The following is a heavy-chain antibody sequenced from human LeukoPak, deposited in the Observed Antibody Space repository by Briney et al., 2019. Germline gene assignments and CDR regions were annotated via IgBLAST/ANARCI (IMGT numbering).Heavy chain of an antibody. J-gene: IGHJ4*02. V-gene: IGHV4-59*08. CDR1: GGAFSSYY. Sequence: PSETMSLTCGVYGGAFSSYYWSWIRQPPGKGLEWIGYIYYSGSTNYNPSLKSRVTISVDTSKNQFSLKLSSVTAADTAVYYCARHFPRGVVWGQGTLVTVSS. CDR2: IYYSGST. D-gene: IGHD3-3*01. CDR3: ARHFPRGVV.